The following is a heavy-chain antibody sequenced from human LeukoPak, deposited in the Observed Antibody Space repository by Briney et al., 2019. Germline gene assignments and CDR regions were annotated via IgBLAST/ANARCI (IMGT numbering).Heavy chain of an antibody. J-gene: IGHJ4*02. CDR3: AREPAHITMIVVATFDY. CDR1: GYTFTSYY. D-gene: IGHD3-22*01. Sequence: ASVKVSCKASGYTFTSYYMHWVRQAPGQGLEWMGIINPSGGSTSYAQKFQGRVTMTRDTSTSTVYMELSSLRSEDTAVYYCAREPAHITMIVVATFDYWGQGTLVTVSS. CDR2: INPSGGST. V-gene: IGHV1-46*01.